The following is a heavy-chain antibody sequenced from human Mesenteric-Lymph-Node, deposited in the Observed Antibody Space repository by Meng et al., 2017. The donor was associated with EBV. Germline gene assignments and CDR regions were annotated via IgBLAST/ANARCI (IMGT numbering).Heavy chain of an antibody. V-gene: IGHV4-4*02. D-gene: IGHD4-17*01. CDR3: ARDNGDYVSDP. Sequence: VQLQEAGPGLVWPSVTLSCDCAVSGGSISRSNWWSWVRKPPGKGLEWNGEIYHSGSTTYNPSLKSRVSISIDKSKNQFSLNLRSVTAADTAVYYCARDNGDYVSDPWGQGTLVTVSS. CDR1: GGSISRSNW. J-gene: IGHJ5*02. CDR2: IYHSGST.